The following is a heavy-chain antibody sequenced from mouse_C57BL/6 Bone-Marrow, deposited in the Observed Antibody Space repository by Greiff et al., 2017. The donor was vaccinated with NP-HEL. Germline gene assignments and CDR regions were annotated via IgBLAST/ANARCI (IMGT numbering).Heavy chain of an antibody. J-gene: IGHJ4*01. V-gene: IGHV5-12*01. Sequence: EVKLMESGGGLVQPGGSLKLSCAASGFTFSDYYMYWVRQTPEKRLEWVAYISNGGGSTYYPDTVKGRFTISRDNAKNTLYLQMSRLKSEDTAMYYCARSLITTVVAYYAMDYWGQGTSVTVSS. CDR3: ARSLITTVVAYYAMDY. CDR1: GFTFSDYY. CDR2: ISNGGGST. D-gene: IGHD1-1*01.